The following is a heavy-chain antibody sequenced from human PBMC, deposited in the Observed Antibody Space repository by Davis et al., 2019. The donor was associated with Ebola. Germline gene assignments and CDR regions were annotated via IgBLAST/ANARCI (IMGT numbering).Heavy chain of an antibody. V-gene: IGHV4-59*01. J-gene: IGHJ5*02. Sequence: SETLSLTCTVSGDSISGYYWSWIRQTPGKGLEWIGYIYYSGRAEYNPPLQSRVTKSVDTSENRFSLKLTSVTPADTAVYYCARGGQGVGAGRWLDPWGQGTLVTVSS. CDR1: GDSISGYY. D-gene: IGHD2-15*01. CDR3: ARGGQGVGAGRWLDP. CDR2: IYYSGRA.